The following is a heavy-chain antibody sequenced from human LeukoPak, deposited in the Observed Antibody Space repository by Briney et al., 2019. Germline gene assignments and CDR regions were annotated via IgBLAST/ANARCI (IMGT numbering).Heavy chain of an antibody. J-gene: IGHJ4*02. CDR3: ARLILLSGSYYFDY. Sequence: SETLSLTCTVSGGSTSSYYWSWIRQPPGKGLEWIGFLSSSGSTNYHPSLKSRVTISVDSSKNQFSLRLSSVTAADTAVYYCARLILLSGSYYFDYWGQGTLVTVSS. D-gene: IGHD1-26*01. CDR1: GGSTSSYY. CDR2: LSSSGST. V-gene: IGHV4-59*01.